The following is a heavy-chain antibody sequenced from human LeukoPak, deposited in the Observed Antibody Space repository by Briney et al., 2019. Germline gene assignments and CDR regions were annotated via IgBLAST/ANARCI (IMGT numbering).Heavy chain of an antibody. J-gene: IGHJ4*02. CDR1: GFTFSSHW. Sequence: GGSLRLSCAASGFTFSSHWMHWVRQPPGKGLEWVSLISADGGSTFSADSVKGRFSISRDNSKNSLYLQMNSLRSEDTAMYYCAKESGKFDYWGQGTLVAVSS. V-gene: IGHV3-43*02. CDR3: AKESGKFDY. CDR2: ISADGGST.